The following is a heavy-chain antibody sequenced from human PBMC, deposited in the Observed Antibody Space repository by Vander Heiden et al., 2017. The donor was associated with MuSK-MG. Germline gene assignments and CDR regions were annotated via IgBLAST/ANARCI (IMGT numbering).Heavy chain of an antibody. CDR3: ASQYCSSSSCFLSLLDY. Sequence: QVQLVESGGGVVQPGRSLRLSCAASGFTFSSYGMHWVRQAPGKGLEWVAVKSYDGSNKYYADSVKGRFTISRDNSKNTLYLQMNSLRAEDTAVYYCASQYCSSSSCFLSLLDYWGQGTLVTVSS. V-gene: IGHV3-30*03. CDR1: GFTFSSYG. CDR2: KSYDGSNK. J-gene: IGHJ4*02. D-gene: IGHD2-2*01.